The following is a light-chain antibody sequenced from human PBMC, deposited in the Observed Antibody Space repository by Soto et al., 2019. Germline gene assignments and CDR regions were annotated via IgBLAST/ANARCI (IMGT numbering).Light chain of an antibody. CDR3: QQAASFPIT. CDR1: QGISTW. V-gene: IGKV1-12*01. Sequence: DIQMTQSLSSVPASVGDSVTITCRASQGISTWLAWYQQKPGEAPNLLIYTASSLQSGVPSRFSGSGSGTDFTLTINGLQPEDFATYYCQQAASFPITFGQGTRLEIK. CDR2: TAS. J-gene: IGKJ5*01.